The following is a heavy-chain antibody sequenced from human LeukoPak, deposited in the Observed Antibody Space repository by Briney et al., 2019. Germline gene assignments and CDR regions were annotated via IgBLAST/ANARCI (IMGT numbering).Heavy chain of an antibody. CDR1: GGSVSSGGYY. Sequence: TSETLSLTCTVSGGSVSSGGYYWSWIRQPPGKGLEWIGYIYYSGSTNYNPSLKSRVTISVDTSKNQFSLKLSSVTAADTAVYYCARGAYGDPTSFDYWGQGTQVTVSS. J-gene: IGHJ4*02. CDR3: ARGAYGDPTSFDY. D-gene: IGHD4-17*01. V-gene: IGHV4-61*08. CDR2: IYYSGST.